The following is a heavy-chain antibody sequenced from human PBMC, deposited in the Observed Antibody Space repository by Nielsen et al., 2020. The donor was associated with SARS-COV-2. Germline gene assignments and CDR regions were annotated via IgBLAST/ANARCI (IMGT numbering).Heavy chain of an antibody. CDR2: ISSSSSYT. Sequence: GGSLRLSCAASGFTFSDYYMSWIHQAPGKGLEWVSYISSSSSYTNYADSLKGRFTISRDNAKNSLYLQMKSLRAEDTAVYYCAKSGYCNGGICYSTEYFQDWGPGTLVTVSS. J-gene: IGHJ1*01. CDR3: AKSGYCNGGICYSTEYFQD. V-gene: IGHV3-11*03. CDR1: GFTFSDYY. D-gene: IGHD2-15*01.